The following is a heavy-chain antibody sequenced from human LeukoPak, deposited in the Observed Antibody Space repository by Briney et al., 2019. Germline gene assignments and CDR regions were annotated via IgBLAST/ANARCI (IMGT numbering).Heavy chain of an antibody. V-gene: IGHV4-30-4*08. Sequence: SETLSLTCSVSGDSISSRDYYWSWIRQPPGKGLEWIGYIYYSGSTSYNPSLKSRVTISVDTSKNQFSLRLSSVTAADTAVYYCAGAQGDSSGSYYSVRGAFDIWGQGTMVTVSS. J-gene: IGHJ3*02. D-gene: IGHD1-26*01. CDR3: AGAQGDSSGSYYSVRGAFDI. CDR1: GDSISSRDYY. CDR2: IYYSGST.